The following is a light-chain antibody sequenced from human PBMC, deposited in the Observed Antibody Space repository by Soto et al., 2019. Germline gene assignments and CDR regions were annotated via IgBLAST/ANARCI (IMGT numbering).Light chain of an antibody. J-gene: IGKJ5*01. CDR2: DAS. V-gene: IGKV1-33*01. CDR1: QDISNY. Sequence: DIQMTQSPSSLSASVGDRVTFTCQASQDISNYLNWYQQKPGKAPKILIYDASNLKTGVPSRFSGSGSGTHFTFTISSLQPEDIATYYCQQYDNVPLTFGQGTRLEIK. CDR3: QQYDNVPLT.